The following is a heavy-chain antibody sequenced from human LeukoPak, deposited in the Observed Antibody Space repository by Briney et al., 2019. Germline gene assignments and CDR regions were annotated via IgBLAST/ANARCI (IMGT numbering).Heavy chain of an antibody. J-gene: IGHJ1*01. CDR3: ARGYSGGGYGPKYFKH. V-gene: IGHV4-4*07. CDR1: GGSISSYY. CDR2: IYTSGST. Sequence: SETLSLTCTVSGGSISSYYWSWIRQPAGKGLEWIGRIYTSGSTNYNPSLKSRVTMSVDTSKNQFSLKLSSVTAADTAVYYCARGYSGGGYGPKYFKHGGQATLVTVS. D-gene: IGHD6-19*01.